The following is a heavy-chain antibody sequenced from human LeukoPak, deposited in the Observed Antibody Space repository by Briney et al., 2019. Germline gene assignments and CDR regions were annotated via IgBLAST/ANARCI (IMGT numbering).Heavy chain of an antibody. D-gene: IGHD2-15*01. J-gene: IGHJ4*02. V-gene: IGHV4-34*01. CDR2: INHSGST. Sequence: TSETLSLTCAVYGGSFRGYYWSWIRQPPGKGLEWIGEINHSGSTNYNPSLKSRVTISVDTSKNQFSLKLSSVTAADTAVYYCARDDCSGGSCYVAYWGQGTLVTVSS. CDR1: GGSFRGYY. CDR3: ARDDCSGGSCYVAY.